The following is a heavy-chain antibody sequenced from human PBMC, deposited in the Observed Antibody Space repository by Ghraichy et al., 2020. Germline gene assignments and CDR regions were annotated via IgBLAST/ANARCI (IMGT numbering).Heavy chain of an antibody. CDR1: GGSVNTGPYF. D-gene: IGHD2-21*02. CDR3: ALEDWDGGCFLPY. CDR2: INSTGST. Sequence: SETLSLTCAVSGGSVNTGPYFWTWIRQHPGTGLEWIGYINSTGSTYSNSSLKSRLSVSMDTSKNQFSLRLSSVTAADTAVYYCALEDWDGGCFLPYWGPGALVTVSS. V-gene: IGHV4-31*11. J-gene: IGHJ4*02.